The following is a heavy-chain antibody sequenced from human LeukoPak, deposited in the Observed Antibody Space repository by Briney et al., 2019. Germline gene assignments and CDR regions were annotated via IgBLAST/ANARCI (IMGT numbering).Heavy chain of an antibody. J-gene: IGHJ6*02. CDR1: GFTFRDYY. CDR2: ITGSSSYT. V-gene: IGHV3-11*05. Sequence: VGSLRLSCAPSGFTFRDYYMSSIRQAPGMGRECVSYITGSSSYTNYADSVKGRFTISRDNTKNSLYLQMNSLRAEDTAVYYCGRANYGMDVWGLGTTVTVSS. CDR3: GRANYGMDV.